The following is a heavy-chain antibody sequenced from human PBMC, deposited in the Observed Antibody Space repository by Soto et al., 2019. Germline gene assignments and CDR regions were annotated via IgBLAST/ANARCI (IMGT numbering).Heavy chain of an antibody. CDR3: ARFRLRTIDY. V-gene: IGHV4-59*01. J-gene: IGHJ4*02. CDR2: IYYSGST. Sequence: SETLSLTCTVSGGSISSYCWSWIRQPPGKGLEWIGYIYYSGSTNYNPSLKSRVTISVDTSKNQFSLKLSSVTAADTAVYYCARFRLRTIDYWGQGTLVTVSS. D-gene: IGHD4-17*01. CDR1: GGSISSYC.